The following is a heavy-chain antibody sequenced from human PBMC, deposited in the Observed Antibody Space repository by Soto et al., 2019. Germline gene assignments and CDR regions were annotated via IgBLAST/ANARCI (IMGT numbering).Heavy chain of an antibody. J-gene: IGHJ4*02. CDR1: GGTFSTFG. CDR3: AKSAPMDAGDKYYYDF. V-gene: IGHV1-69*13. Sequence: AVKVSCKASGGTFSTFGISWVRQAPGQGLEWMGGIIPFFGTARYSQKFEDRITITADESTNTVYMDLRSLTSEDTAIYYCAKSAPMDAGDKYYYDFWGQGALVTVSS. CDR2: IIPFFGTA. D-gene: IGHD4-17*01.